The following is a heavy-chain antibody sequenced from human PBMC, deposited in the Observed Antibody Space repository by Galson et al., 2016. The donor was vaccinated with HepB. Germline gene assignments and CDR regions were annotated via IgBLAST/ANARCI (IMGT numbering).Heavy chain of an antibody. CDR2: VHSSGSS. CDR1: GDSNKVHY. CDR3: ARGTLSCTGNSCFYQYFDL. J-gene: IGHJ2*01. D-gene: IGHD5-18*01. V-gene: IGHV4-59*11. Sequence: SETLSLTCTVSGDSNKVHYRSWIRQPPGKGLEWIGYVHSSGSSFYNPSLRGRVPISVDTSKNHFSLKLDSVTAADTAVYYCARGTLSCTGNSCFYQYFDLWGRGILVSVSS.